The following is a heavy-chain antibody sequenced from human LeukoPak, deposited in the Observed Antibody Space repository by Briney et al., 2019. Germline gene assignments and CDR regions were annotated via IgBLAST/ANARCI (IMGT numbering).Heavy chain of an antibody. Sequence: TGGSLRLSCAASGFTFSSYGMHWVRRAPGKGLEWVAFIRYDGSNKYYADPVKGRFTISRDNSKNTLYLQMNGLRAEDTAVYYCAKDVGWYERYFDYWGQGTLVTVSS. J-gene: IGHJ4*02. CDR1: GFTFSSYG. CDR3: AKDVGWYERYFDY. D-gene: IGHD6-19*01. V-gene: IGHV3-30*02. CDR2: IRYDGSNK.